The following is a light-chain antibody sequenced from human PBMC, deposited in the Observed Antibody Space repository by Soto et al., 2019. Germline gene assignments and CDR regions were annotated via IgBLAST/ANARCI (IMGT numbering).Light chain of an antibody. CDR1: QSIGTW. V-gene: IGKV1-5*01. Sequence: IQMTQSPSTLSASIRDRVTITCRASQSIGTWLAWYQQKPGRVPKLLIYDASTLESGVPSRFSGSGAGTEFTLTISSLQPDDFATYYCQEYSSYWTFGQGTKVDIK. J-gene: IGKJ1*01. CDR3: QEYSSYWT. CDR2: DAS.